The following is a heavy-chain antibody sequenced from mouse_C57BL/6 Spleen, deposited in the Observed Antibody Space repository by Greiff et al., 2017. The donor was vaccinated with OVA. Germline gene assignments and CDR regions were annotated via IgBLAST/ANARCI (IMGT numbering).Heavy chain of an antibody. V-gene: IGHV1-62-2*01. D-gene: IGHD2-3*01. J-gene: IGHJ4*01. CDR1: GYTFTEYT. CDR2: FYPGSGGI. Sequence: VQLMESGAELVKPGASVTLSCTASGYTFTEYTIHWVKQRSGQGLEWIGWFYPGSGGIKYNEKFKDKATLNADKSSSTVYMELSRLTSEDSAVYFCARPPDGLYAMDYWGQGASVTVSS. CDR3: ARPPDGLYAMDY.